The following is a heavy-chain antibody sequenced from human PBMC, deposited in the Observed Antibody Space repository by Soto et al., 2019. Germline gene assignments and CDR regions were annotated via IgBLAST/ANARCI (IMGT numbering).Heavy chain of an antibody. J-gene: IGHJ5*02. CDR1: GYTFPNYG. V-gene: IGHV1-18*04. CDR3: AREWPSVAAFWFDP. D-gene: IGHD6-19*01. Sequence: ASVKVSCKASGYTFPNYGISWMRQAPGQGLEWMGWISGYNGKTNYAQRFQGRVTMTTDTPTSTAYMELRSLRSDDTAVYFCAREWPSVAAFWFDPWGQGTLVTVSS. CDR2: ISGYNGKT.